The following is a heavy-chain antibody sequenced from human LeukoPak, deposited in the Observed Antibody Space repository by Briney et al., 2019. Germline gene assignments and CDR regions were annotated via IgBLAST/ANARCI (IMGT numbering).Heavy chain of an antibody. CDR2: IKEDGSGK. Sequence: GGSLRLSCAASGFTFSRYWMSWVRQAPGKGLEWVANIKEDGSGKYYVDSVKGRFTISRDNAKNSLYLQMSSLRAEDTAVYYCARLPLSSYGMDVWGQGTTATVSS. V-gene: IGHV3-7*04. J-gene: IGHJ6*02. D-gene: IGHD3-16*02. CDR1: GFTFSRYW. CDR3: ARLPLSSYGMDV.